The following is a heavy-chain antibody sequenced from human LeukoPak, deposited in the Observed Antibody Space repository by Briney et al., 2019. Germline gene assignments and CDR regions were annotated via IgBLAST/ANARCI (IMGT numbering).Heavy chain of an antibody. D-gene: IGHD3-22*01. J-gene: IGHJ4*02. CDR3: ASLPYGSSGYYPAD. Sequence: EASVKVSCKASGYTFTSYGISWVRQAPGQGLEWMGWISAYNGNTNYAQKLQGRVTMTTDTSTGTAYMELRSLRSDDTAVYYCASLPYGSSGYYPADWGQGTLVTVSS. CDR2: ISAYNGNT. CDR1: GYTFTSYG. V-gene: IGHV1-18*01.